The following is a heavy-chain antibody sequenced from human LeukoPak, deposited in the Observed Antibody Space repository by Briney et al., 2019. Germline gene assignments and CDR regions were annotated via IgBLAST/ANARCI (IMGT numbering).Heavy chain of an antibody. V-gene: IGHV3-74*01. Sequence: PGGSLRLSCAASGFTFSSYWMHWVRQAPGKGLVWASRINSDGSSTNYADSVKGRFTISRGNAKNTLYLQMNSLRAEDTAMHYCAWALRDWGQGTLVTVSS. D-gene: IGHD4-17*01. CDR1: GFTFSSYW. CDR2: INSDGSST. J-gene: IGHJ4*02. CDR3: AWALRD.